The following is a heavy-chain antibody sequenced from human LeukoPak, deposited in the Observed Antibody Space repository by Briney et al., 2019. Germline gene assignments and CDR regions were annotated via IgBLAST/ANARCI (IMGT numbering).Heavy chain of an antibody. J-gene: IGHJ4*02. CDR1: GYTFTGYY. CDR2: MNPNSGNT. V-gene: IGHV1-8*02. D-gene: IGHD1-26*01. Sequence: GASVKVSCKASGYTFTGYYMHWVRQAPGQGLEWMGWMNPNSGNTGYAQKFQGRVTMTRNTSISTAYMELSSLRSEDTAVYYCARGLLDSGSPGSSADDYWGQGTLVTVSS. CDR3: ARGLLDSGSPGSSADDY.